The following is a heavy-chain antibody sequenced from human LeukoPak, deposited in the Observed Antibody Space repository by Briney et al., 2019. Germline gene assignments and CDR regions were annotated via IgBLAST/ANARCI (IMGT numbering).Heavy chain of an antibody. CDR3: ARERPYCSGGSCYSGLEFNP. CDR2: INPNSGGT. J-gene: IGHJ5*02. D-gene: IGHD2-15*01. Sequence: ASVKVSCKASGYTFTGYYMHWVRQAPGQGLEWMGWINPNSGGTNYAQKFQGRVTMTRDTSISTAYMELSRLRSDDTAVYYCARERPYCSGGSCYSGLEFNPWGQGTLVTVSS. CDR1: GYTFTGYY. V-gene: IGHV1-2*02.